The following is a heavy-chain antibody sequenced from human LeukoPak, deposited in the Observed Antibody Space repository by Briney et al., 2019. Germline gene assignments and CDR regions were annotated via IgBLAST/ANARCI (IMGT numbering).Heavy chain of an antibody. CDR3: AREDPPTTVPEGMDV. D-gene: IGHD4-17*01. CDR1: GGSISYYY. V-gene: IGHV4-59*01. Sequence: SETLSLTCTVSGGSISYYYWSWIRQSPGKGLEWIGYIYYSGTTNYNPSLKSRVTISVDTSKNQFSLQLRSVTAADTAVYYCAREDPPTTVPEGMDVWGQGTTVTVSS. CDR2: IYYSGTT. J-gene: IGHJ6*02.